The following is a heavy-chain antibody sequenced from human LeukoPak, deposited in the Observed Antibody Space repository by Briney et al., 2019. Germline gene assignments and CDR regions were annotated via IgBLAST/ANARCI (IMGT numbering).Heavy chain of an antibody. V-gene: IGHV3-23*01. Sequence: GGSLRLSCVASGFTFTNYAMIWVRQAPGKGLEWVSSISGSGIDIYSADSVKGRFTFSRDNSKNTVYLHINSLRAEDTAIYYCGKAAGFLGYWGHGALVIVSS. D-gene: IGHD6-13*01. CDR2: ISGSGIDI. J-gene: IGHJ4*01. CDR1: GFTFTNYA. CDR3: GKAAGFLGY.